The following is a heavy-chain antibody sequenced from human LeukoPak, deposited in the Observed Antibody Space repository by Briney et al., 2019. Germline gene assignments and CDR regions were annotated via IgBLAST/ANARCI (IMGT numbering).Heavy chain of an antibody. V-gene: IGHV4-34*01. CDR2: INHSGST. J-gene: IGHJ5*02. Sequence: SETLSLTCAVYGGSFSGYYWSWIRQPPGKGLEWIGEINHSGSTNYNPSLKSRVTISVDTSKNQLSLKLSSVTAADTAVYYCARGLSQSHWFDPWGQGTLVTVSS. CDR1: GGSFSGYY. CDR3: ARGLSQSHWFDP.